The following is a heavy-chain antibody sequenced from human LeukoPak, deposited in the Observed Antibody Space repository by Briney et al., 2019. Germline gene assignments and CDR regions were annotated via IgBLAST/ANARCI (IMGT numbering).Heavy chain of an antibody. J-gene: IGHJ4*02. CDR2: ISGSGGST. CDR3: AKDLGWELLPLDY. Sequence: GGSLRLSCAASGFTFSSYGMSWVRLAPGKGLEWVSAISGSGGSTYYADSVKGRFTISRDNSKNTLYLQMNSLRAEDTAVYYCAKDLGWELLPLDYWGQGTLVTVSS. V-gene: IGHV3-23*01. D-gene: IGHD1-26*01. CDR1: GFTFSSYG.